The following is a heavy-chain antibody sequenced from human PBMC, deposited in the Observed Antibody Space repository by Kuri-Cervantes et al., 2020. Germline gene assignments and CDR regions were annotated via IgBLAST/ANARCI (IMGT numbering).Heavy chain of an antibody. D-gene: IGHD3-3*01. Sequence: ASVKVSCKASGYTFTSYGISWMRQAPGQGLEWMGWISAYNGNTNYAQNVQGRAIMTTDTSTSTAYMELRSLRSDDTAVYYCARDLSGVETYYDFLGYYYGMDVWGQGTTVTVSS. CDR2: ISAYNGNT. V-gene: IGHV1-18*01. CDR3: ARDLSGVETYYDFLGYYYGMDV. CDR1: GYTFTSYG. J-gene: IGHJ6*02.